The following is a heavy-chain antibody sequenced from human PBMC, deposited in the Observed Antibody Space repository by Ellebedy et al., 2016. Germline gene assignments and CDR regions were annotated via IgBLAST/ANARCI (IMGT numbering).Heavy chain of an antibody. CDR1: GGSISRYY. CDR3: ARIGGVSFGERPIDY. D-gene: IGHD3-10*01. Sequence: SETLSLTCIVSGGSISRYYWSWIRQPPGRGLEWIGNIYYTGTTNYNPSLHRRVTISLDTSKNQLSLRFTSVTAADTAVYYGARIGGVSFGERPIDYWGQGTLVTVSS. CDR2: IYYTGTT. J-gene: IGHJ4*02. V-gene: IGHV4-59*01.